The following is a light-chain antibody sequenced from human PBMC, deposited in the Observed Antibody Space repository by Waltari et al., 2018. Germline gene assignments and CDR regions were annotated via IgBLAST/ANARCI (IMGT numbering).Light chain of an antibody. CDR1: SLRRYY. V-gene: IGLV3-19*01. CDR2: GKT. CDR3: NSRDSSVNQLI. J-gene: IGLJ2*01. Sequence: SSELTQDPAVSVALGQTVRITCQGDSLRRYYASWYQQKPGQAPVLVIYGKTNRPSGIPDRFSGSSSGNTASLTITGAQAEDEADYYCNSRDSSVNQLIFGGGTKLTVL.